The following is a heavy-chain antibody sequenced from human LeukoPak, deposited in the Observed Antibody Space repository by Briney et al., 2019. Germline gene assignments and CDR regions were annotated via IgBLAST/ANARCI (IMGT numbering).Heavy chain of an antibody. J-gene: IGHJ5*02. CDR3: ARDVGYGDYDL. V-gene: IGHV3-33*01. CDR2: IWYDGSRQ. CDR1: GYIFSSHG. D-gene: IGHD4-17*01. Sequence: GMSLRLSCAASGYIFSSHGMHWVRRAPGKGLEWVAAIWYDGSRQLYADSVKGRFTISRDDSKNTLYLQMNNLGAEDTAVHYCARDVGYGDYDLWGQGTLVTVSS.